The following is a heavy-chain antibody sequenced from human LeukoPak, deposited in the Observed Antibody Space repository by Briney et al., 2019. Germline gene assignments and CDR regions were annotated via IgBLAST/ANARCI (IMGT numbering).Heavy chain of an antibody. CDR1: GGSISSYY. Sequence: SETLSLTCTVSGGSISSYYWNWIRQPVGKGLEWIGRIYTSGSTNYNPSLKSRVTMSVDTSKNQFSLKLTSVTAADTAVYYCARDPQLRFFDYWGQGTLVTVSS. D-gene: IGHD3-3*01. V-gene: IGHV4-4*07. CDR3: ARDPQLRFFDY. J-gene: IGHJ4*02. CDR2: IYTSGST.